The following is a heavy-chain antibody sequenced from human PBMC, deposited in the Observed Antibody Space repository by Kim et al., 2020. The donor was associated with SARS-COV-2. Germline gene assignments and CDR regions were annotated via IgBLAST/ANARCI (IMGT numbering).Heavy chain of an antibody. D-gene: IGHD3-3*01. V-gene: IGHV1-2*06. CDR2: INPNSGGT. CDR3: ARELFGVVIYPLDD. Sequence: ASVKVSCKASGYTFNGYYMHWVRQAPGLGLEWMGRINPNSGGTNYAQKFQGRVTMTRDTSISTAYMELSRLRSDDTTVYYCARELFGVVIYPLDDWGQGTLVTVSS. CDR1: GYTFNGYY. J-gene: IGHJ4*02.